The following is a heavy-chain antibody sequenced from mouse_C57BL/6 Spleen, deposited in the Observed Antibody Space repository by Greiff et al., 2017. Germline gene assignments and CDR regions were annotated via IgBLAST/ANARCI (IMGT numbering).Heavy chain of an antibody. CDR2: IDPSDSET. D-gene: IGHD1-1*01. Sequence: QVQLQQPGAELVRPGSSVKLSCKASGYTFTSYWMHWVKQRPIQGLEWIGNIDPSDSETQYNQKFKDKATLTVDKSSSKAYRQLSSLTSEDSAVYYCARDTVVSYVYFDVWGTGTTVTVSS. CDR3: ARDTVVSYVYFDV. J-gene: IGHJ1*03. CDR1: GYTFTSYW. V-gene: IGHV1-52*01.